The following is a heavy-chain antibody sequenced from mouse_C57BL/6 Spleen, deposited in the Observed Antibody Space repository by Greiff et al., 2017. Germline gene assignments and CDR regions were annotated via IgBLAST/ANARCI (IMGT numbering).Heavy chain of an antibody. J-gene: IGHJ1*03. CDR3: TRDYDYDGYWYFDV. V-gene: IGHV5-9-1*02. CDR2: ISSGGDYI. CDR1: GFTFSSYA. Sequence: EVKLMESGEGLVKPGGSLKLSCAASGFTFSSYAMSWVRQTPEKRLEWVAYISSGGDYIYYADTVKGRFTISRDNARNTLYLQMSSLKSEDTAMYYCTRDYDYDGYWYFDVWGTGTTVTVSS. D-gene: IGHD2-4*01.